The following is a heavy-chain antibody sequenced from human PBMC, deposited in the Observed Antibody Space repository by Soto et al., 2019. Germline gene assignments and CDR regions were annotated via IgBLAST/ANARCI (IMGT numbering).Heavy chain of an antibody. J-gene: IGHJ6*02. CDR3: TRDLFGYCCAVFYSLDV. D-gene: IGHD2-21*02. V-gene: IGHV4-59*01. CDR1: GGSISSYY. Sequence: SETLSLTCTVSGGSISSYYWSWIRQPPGKGLEWIGYMYNTGSTIYNPSIKSRVTISVDTSKNQLSLKLNSVTAADTAVYYCTRDLFGYCCAVFYSLDVWCQVTTFTVSS. CDR2: MYNTGST.